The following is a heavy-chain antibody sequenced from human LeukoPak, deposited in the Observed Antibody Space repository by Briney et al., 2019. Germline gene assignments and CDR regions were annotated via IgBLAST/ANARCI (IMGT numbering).Heavy chain of an antibody. J-gene: IGHJ5*02. CDR2: IKQDGSEK. CDR1: GFTFSSYA. CDR3: ARDDCSSISCYHNWFDP. Sequence: GGSLRLSCAASGFTFSSYAMSWVRQAPGKGLEWVANIKQDGSEKYYVDSVKGRFTISRDNAKNSLYLQMNSLRAEDTAVYYCARDDCSSISCYHNWFDPWGQGTLVTVSS. V-gene: IGHV3-7*01. D-gene: IGHD2-2*01.